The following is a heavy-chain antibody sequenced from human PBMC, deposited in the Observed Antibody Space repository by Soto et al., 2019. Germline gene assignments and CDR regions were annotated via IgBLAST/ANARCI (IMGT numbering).Heavy chain of an antibody. CDR2: IYYSGST. CDR3: ARHGYYYDSSGYSDAFDI. CDR1: GGSISSYY. D-gene: IGHD3-22*01. V-gene: IGHV4-59*08. J-gene: IGHJ3*02. Sequence: SETLSLTCTFSGGSISSYYWSWIRQPPAKGLEWIGYIYYSGSTNYNPSLKSRVTISVDTSKNQFSLKLSSVTAADTAVYYCARHGYYYDSSGYSDAFDIWGQGTMVT.